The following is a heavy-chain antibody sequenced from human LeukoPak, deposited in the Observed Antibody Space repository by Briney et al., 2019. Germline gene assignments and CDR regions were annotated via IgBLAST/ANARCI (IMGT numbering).Heavy chain of an antibody. J-gene: IGHJ3*02. CDR2: IYHSGSL. CDR1: GFTFSSYAM. CDR3: ASKANCSGGRCPRGAFDI. D-gene: IGHD2-15*01. V-gene: IGHV4-4*02. Sequence: GPLRLSCAASGFTFSSYAMSWVRQPPGKGLEWIGEIYHSGSLNYNPALKSRVTISVDKSKNQFSLKLSSVTAADTAVYYCASKANCSGGRCPRGAFDIWGPGTKVTVSS.